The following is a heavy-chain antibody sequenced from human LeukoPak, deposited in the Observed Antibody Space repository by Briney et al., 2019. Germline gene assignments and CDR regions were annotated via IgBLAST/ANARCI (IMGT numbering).Heavy chain of an antibody. D-gene: IGHD6-19*01. CDR3: ATGFRRGRIAVD. V-gene: IGHV1-18*01. Sequence: ASVKVSCKASGGTFSSYGISWVRQAPGQGLEWMGWISAYNGNTNYAQKFQGRVTMTEDTSTDTAYMELSSLRSEDTAVYYCATGFRRGRIAVDWGQGTLVTVSS. CDR1: GGTFSSYG. CDR2: ISAYNGNT. J-gene: IGHJ4*02.